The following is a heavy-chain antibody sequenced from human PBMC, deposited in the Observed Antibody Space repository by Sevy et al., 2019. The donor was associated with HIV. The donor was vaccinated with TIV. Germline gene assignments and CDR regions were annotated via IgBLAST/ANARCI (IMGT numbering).Heavy chain of an antibody. D-gene: IGHD3-10*01. CDR1: GFTFSSYG. CDR2: IWYDGSNK. J-gene: IGHJ3*02. V-gene: IGHV3-33*01. Sequence: GGSLRISCAASGFTFSSYGMHWVRQAPGKGLEWVAVIWYDGSNKYYADSVKGRFTISRDNSKNTLYLQMNSLRVEDTAVYYCAREGRAKDAFDIWGQGTMVTVSS. CDR3: AREGRAKDAFDI.